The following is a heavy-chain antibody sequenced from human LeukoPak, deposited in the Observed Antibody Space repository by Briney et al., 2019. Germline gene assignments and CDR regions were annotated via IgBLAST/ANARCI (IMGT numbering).Heavy chain of an antibody. V-gene: IGHV3-23*01. CDR3: AKEQGTYCPRTSCYAPDAFDI. Sequence: GGSLRLSCAASGFTFSSYAMSWVRQAPGKGLEWVSVISGSGRSTYYADSVKGRFTISRDNSKNTLYLQMNSLRAEDTAVYYCAKEQGTYCPRTSCYAPDAFDIWGQGTMVTVSS. D-gene: IGHD2-2*01. CDR1: GFTFSSYA. CDR2: ISGSGRST. J-gene: IGHJ3*02.